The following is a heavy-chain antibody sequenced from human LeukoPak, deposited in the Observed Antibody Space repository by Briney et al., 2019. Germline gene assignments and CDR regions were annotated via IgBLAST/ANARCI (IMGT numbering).Heavy chain of an antibody. J-gene: IGHJ5*02. D-gene: IGHD4-17*01. CDR1: GVTFSSYG. CDR2: ISISSTTM. CDR3: ARGSMYGDYPSYNWLDP. V-gene: IGHV3-48*01. Sequence: GGSLRLSCAASGVTFSSYGMNWVRQAPGKGPEWVSFISISSTTMYFADSVKGRFTISRDNAKKSLYLQMNSLRAEDTAVYYCARGSMYGDYPSYNWLDPWGQGTLVTVSS.